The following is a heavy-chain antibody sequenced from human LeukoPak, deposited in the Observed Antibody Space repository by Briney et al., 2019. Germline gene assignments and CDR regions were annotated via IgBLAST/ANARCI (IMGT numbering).Heavy chain of an antibody. Sequence: GGSLRLSCAASGFTFSSHWMHWVRQIPGKGLMWVSRIHGDGITTDYADSVKGRVTISRDNAKNTLSLQMNGLRVEDTAAYYCARAPSSSSWSFDFWGQGTLVTVSS. J-gene: IGHJ4*02. CDR3: ARAPSSSSWSFDF. D-gene: IGHD6-13*01. V-gene: IGHV3-74*01. CDR2: IHGDGITT. CDR1: GFTFSSHW.